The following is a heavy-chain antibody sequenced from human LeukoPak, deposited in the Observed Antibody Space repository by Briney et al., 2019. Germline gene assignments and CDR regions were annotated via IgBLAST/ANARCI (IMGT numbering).Heavy chain of an antibody. J-gene: IGHJ4*02. D-gene: IGHD2-15*01. CDR3: AKDPGVVVAASGYYFDY. Sequence: GGSLRLSCAASGFTFSNYAMSWVRQAPGKGLEWVSAVSGSGGTTYYADSVKGRFTVSRDNSKNTLFLQMNSLRAEDTAVYYCAKDPGVVVAASGYYFDYWGQGTLVTVSS. CDR1: GFTFSNYA. V-gene: IGHV3-23*01. CDR2: VSGSGGTT.